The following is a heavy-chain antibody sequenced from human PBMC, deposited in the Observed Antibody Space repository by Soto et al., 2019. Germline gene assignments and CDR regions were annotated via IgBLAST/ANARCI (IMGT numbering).Heavy chain of an antibody. CDR3: ARQSIASPQYNWFDP. V-gene: IGHV5-51*01. D-gene: IGHD6-6*01. CDR2: IYPGDSDT. CDR1: GYSFTSYW. Sequence: GESLKISCKGSGYSFTSYWIGWVRQMPGKGLEWMGIIYPGDSDTRYSPSFQGQVTISADKSISTAYLQWSSLKASDTAMYYCARQSIASPQYNWFDPWGQGTLVTVSS. J-gene: IGHJ5*02.